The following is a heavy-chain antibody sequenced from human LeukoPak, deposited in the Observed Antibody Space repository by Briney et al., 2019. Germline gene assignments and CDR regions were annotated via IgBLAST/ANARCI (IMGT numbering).Heavy chain of an antibody. CDR2: IRYDGSNK. D-gene: IGHD1-26*01. CDR1: GFTFSSYG. V-gene: IGHV3-30*02. J-gene: IGHJ6*03. CDR3: AKDTPPYSEYYYYYMDV. Sequence: GGSLRLSCAASGFTFSSYGMHWVRQAPGKGLEWVAFIRYDGSNKYYADSVKGRFTISRDNSKNTLYLQMNSLRAEDTAVYYCAKDTPPYSEYYYYYMDVWGKGTTVTVTS.